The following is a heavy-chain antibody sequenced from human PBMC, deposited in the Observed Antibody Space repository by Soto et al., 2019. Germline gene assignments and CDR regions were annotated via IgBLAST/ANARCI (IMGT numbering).Heavy chain of an antibody. Sequence: QVQLVESGGGVVQPGRSLRLSCAASGFTFSSYGMHWVRQAPGKGLERVAVISYDGSNKYYADSVNGRFTISRDNSKNTLYLQMNSLRAEDTAVYYCAKDMGGSGWFYYFDYWGQGTLVTVSS. CDR3: AKDMGGSGWFYYFDY. V-gene: IGHV3-30*18. D-gene: IGHD6-19*01. CDR1: GFTFSSYG. CDR2: ISYDGSNK. J-gene: IGHJ4*02.